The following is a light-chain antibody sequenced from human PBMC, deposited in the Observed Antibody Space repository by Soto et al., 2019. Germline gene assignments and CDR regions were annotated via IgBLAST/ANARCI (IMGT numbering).Light chain of an antibody. CDR3: ATWDDALNVWV. Sequence: QSVLTQPPSVSGTPGQRVTISCSGTSSNFGSNTVNWYQQLPGTAPQLLIYHDNKRPSGVPDRVSGSKSGTSASLAISGVQSEDDADYYCATWDDALNVWVFGGGTKLTVL. CDR1: SSNFGSNT. V-gene: IGLV1-44*01. CDR2: HDN. J-gene: IGLJ3*02.